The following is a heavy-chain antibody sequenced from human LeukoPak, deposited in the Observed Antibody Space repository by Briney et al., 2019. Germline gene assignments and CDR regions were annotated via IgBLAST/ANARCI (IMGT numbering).Heavy chain of an antibody. CDR2: IIPIFGTA. CDR3: ARVDPNTRSWFHDAFDI. J-gene: IGHJ3*02. CDR1: GGTFSSYA. D-gene: IGHD6-13*01. V-gene: IGHV1-69*05. Sequence: GSSVKVSCKASGGTFSSYAISWVRQAPGQGLEWMGGIIPIFGTANYAQKFQGRVTITTDESTSTAYMELSSLRSEDTAVYYCARVDPNTRSWFHDAFDIWGQGTMVTVSS.